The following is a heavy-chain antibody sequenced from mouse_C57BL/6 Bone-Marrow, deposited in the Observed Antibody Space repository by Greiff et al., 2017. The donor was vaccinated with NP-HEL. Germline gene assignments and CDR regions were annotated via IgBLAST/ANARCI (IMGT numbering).Heavy chain of an antibody. CDR2: IDPNSGGT. V-gene: IGHV1-72*01. CDR1: GYTFTSYW. D-gene: IGHD1-1*02. CDR3: ARSLWGDWYFDV. Sequence: QVHVKQSGAELVKPGASVKLSCKASGYTFTSYWMHWVKQRPGRGLEWIGRIDPNSGGTKYNEKFKSKATLTVDKPSSTAYMQLSSLTSEDSAVYYCARSLWGDWYFDVWGTGTTVTVSS. J-gene: IGHJ1*03.